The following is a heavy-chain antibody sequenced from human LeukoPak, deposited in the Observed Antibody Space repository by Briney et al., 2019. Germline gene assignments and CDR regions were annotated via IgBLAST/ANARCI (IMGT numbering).Heavy chain of an antibody. J-gene: IGHJ4*02. Sequence: VASVKVSCKASGYTFTSYAMHWVRQAPGQRLEWVGWINGGNGDTKYSQNFQGRVTITRDTSASTACMDLSSLRAEDTAVYYCARDFVDVPGIAVIDYWGQGTLVTVSS. CDR2: INGGNGDT. D-gene: IGHD6-19*01. CDR3: ARDFVDVPGIAVIDY. CDR1: GYTFTSYA. V-gene: IGHV1-3*01.